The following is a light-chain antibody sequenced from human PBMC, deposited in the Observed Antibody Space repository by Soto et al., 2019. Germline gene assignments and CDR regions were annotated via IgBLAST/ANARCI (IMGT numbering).Light chain of an antibody. CDR2: DVS. V-gene: IGLV2-14*03. CDR3: ISYTTISTYV. J-gene: IGLJ1*01. Sequence: QSALTQPASVSGSPGQSIAISCTGTSSDVGSYNYVSWYQHHPGKAPKVMIYDVSSRPSGVSNRFSGSKSGNTASLTISGLQAEDEADYYCISYTTISTYVFGTGTNHRP. CDR1: SSDVGSYNY.